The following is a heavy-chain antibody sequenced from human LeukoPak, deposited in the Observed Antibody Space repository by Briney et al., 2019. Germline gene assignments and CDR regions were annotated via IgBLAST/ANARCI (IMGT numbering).Heavy chain of an antibody. CDR2: ISYDGSNK. Sequence: GGSLRLSCAASGFTFSSYGMHWVRQAPGKGLEWVAVISYDGSNKYYADSVKGRFTTSRDNSKNTLYLQMNSLRAEDTAVYYCAKGELPDYWGQGTLVTVSS. CDR3: AKGELPDY. D-gene: IGHD4-23*01. V-gene: IGHV3-30*18. J-gene: IGHJ4*02. CDR1: GFTFSSYG.